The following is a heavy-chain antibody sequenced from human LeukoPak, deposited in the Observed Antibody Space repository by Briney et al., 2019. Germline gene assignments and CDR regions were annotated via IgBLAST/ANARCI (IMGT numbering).Heavy chain of an antibody. D-gene: IGHD3-3*01. J-gene: IGHJ3*01. V-gene: IGHV3-74*01. CDR3: ARRFQNALRALSDDAFDV. CDR1: GFTFRSYW. Sequence: QPGGSLRLSCATSGFTFRSYWMHWVRHAPGKGLVWVSRLNFDGSDTSYADSVKGRFTISRDNAKNTLYLQMNSLRAEDTAVYYCARRFQNALRALSDDAFDVWGQGTMVTVSS. CDR2: LNFDGSDT.